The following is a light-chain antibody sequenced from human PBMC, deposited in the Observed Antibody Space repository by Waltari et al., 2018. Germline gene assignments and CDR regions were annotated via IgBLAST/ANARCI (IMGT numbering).Light chain of an antibody. CDR3: QQGNTFPYN. CDR1: QGVSIY. Sequence: LPISPSPSSLSSSVGDRVPITCRASQGVSIYLNWYQQKSGKAPKLLIYYVNSLASGVPSRFSGSGSGTEFTLTISSLQPEDVATYFCQQGNTFPYNFGQGTQVAIK. V-gene: IGKV1-39*01. CDR2: YVN. J-gene: IGKJ2*01.